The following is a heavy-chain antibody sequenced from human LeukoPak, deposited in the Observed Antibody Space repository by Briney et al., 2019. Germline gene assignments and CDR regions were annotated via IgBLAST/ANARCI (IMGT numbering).Heavy chain of an antibody. CDR2: VKSKADGGSI. V-gene: IGHV3-15*07. D-gene: IGHD6-13*01. J-gene: IGHJ4*02. CDR3: ATEKSSIWSGDV. Sequence: GGSLRLSCAASGLTFNNAWMNWVRQAPGKGLEWVGRVKSKADGGSIDYGAPVKGRFTISRDDSKNTLYLQMNSLNTEDTAVYYCATEKSSIWSGDVWGRGTLVTVSS. CDR1: GLTFNNAW.